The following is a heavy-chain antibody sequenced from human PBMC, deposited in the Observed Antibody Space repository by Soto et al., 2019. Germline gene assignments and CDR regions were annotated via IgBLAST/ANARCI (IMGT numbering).Heavy chain of an antibody. CDR3: ARAAYSSGWLDY. Sequence: QVQLVESGGGVVQPGRSLRLSCAASGFTFSSYGMHWVRQAPGKGLEWVAVIWYDGSNKYYADSVKGRFTISRDNSKNTLYLQMNSLRADDTAVYYCARAAYSSGWLDYWGQGTLVTVSS. V-gene: IGHV3-33*01. CDR1: GFTFSSYG. J-gene: IGHJ4*02. D-gene: IGHD6-19*01. CDR2: IWYDGSNK.